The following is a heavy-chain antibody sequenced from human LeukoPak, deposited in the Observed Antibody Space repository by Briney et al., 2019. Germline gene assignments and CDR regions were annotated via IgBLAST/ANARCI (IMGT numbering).Heavy chain of an antibody. J-gene: IGHJ3*01. V-gene: IGHV3-30*02. D-gene: IGHD3-3*01. CDR2: IQYDGNNK. CDR1: GFTFSNYN. CDR3: ARKLYDYWSGDAFDV. Sequence: GGSLRLSCAASGFTFSNYNFHWVRQAPGKGLEWVTFIQYDGNNKYYADSVKGRFTISRDNSKNTLYLEMNSLTTEDTALYYCARKLYDYWSGDAFDVWGRGTMVTVSS.